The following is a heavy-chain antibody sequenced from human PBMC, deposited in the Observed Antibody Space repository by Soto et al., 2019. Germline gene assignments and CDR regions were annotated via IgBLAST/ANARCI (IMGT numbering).Heavy chain of an antibody. J-gene: IGHJ6*02. D-gene: IGHD3-16*01. V-gene: IGHV4-39*01. CDR3: ARLTIRGSRRELGWYYGMDV. Sequence: SETLSLTCTVSGGSISSSSYYWGWIRQPPGKGLEWIGSIYYSGSTCYNPSLKSRVTISVDTSKNQFSLKLSSVTAADTAVYYCARLTIRGSRRELGWYYGMDVWGQGTTVTVSS. CDR2: IYYSGST. CDR1: GGSISSSSYY.